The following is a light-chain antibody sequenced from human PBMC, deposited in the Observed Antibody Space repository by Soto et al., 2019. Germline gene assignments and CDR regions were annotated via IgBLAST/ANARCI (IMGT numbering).Light chain of an antibody. J-gene: IGLJ3*02. CDR1: RSDVGGYNS. CDR2: DVT. CDR3: SSYAGYYSFVV. V-gene: IGLV2-11*01. Sequence: QSALTQPRSVSGSPGQSVTISCTGTRSDVGGYNSVSWYQQHPGKAPKLLIYDVTKRPSGVPDRFSGSKSGNTASLTISGLQAEDEADYSCSSYAGYYSFVVFGGGTKLTVL.